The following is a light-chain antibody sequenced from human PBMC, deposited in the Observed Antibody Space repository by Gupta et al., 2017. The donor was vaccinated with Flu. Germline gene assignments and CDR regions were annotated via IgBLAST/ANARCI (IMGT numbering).Light chain of an antibody. Sequence: EFVLTQSPANLSLSPGERATLSCRASRSVSSHLAWYQQRPGQAPRLLIYDTYNRATGIPERFSGSGSGTDFTLTISSLEPEDFAVYFCQQRRDWHWTFGQGTKIDIK. J-gene: IGKJ1*01. V-gene: IGKV3-11*01. CDR2: DTY. CDR3: QQRRDWHWT. CDR1: RSVSSH.